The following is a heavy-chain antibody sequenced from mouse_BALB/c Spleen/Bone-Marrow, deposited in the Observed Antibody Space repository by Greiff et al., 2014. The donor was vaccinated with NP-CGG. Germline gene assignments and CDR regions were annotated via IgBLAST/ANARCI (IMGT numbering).Heavy chain of an antibody. CDR1: GFNIKDTY. Sequence: EVQLQQSGAELVKPGASVKLSCTASGFNIKDTYMHWVKQRPEQGLEWIGRIDPANGNTKYDPKFQGKATITADTSSNTAYLQRSSLPSEDTAVYYCTTYYGSRFTYWGQGTLVTVSA. D-gene: IGHD2-9*01. J-gene: IGHJ3*01. V-gene: IGHV14-3*02. CDR3: TTYYGSRFTY. CDR2: IDPANGNT.